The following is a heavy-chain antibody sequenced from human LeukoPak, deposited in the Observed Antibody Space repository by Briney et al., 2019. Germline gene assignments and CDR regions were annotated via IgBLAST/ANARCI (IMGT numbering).Heavy chain of an antibody. CDR2: IYTSGST. D-gene: IGHD2-2*01. J-gene: IGHJ3*02. CDR3: ARYSVPATIGWGAFDI. CDR1: GDSISNYY. Sequence: PSETLSLTCSVSGDSISNYYWSWIRQPAGKGLEWIGRIYTSGSTNYNPSLKSRVTMSVDTSKNQFSLKLSSVTAADTAVYYCARYSVPATIGWGAFDIWGQGTMVTVSS. V-gene: IGHV4-4*07.